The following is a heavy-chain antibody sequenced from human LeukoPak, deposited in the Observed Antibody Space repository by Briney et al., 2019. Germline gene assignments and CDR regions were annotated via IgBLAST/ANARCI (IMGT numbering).Heavy chain of an antibody. Sequence: GGSLRLSCAASGFTFSSYEMNWVRQAPGKGLEWVSYISSSGSTIYYADSVKGRFTISRDNAENSLCLQMNSLRAEDTAVYYCGRYSYGYGSRLGYWGQGTLVTVSS. CDR1: GFTFSSYE. CDR2: ISSSGSTI. CDR3: GRYSYGYGSRLGY. J-gene: IGHJ4*02. V-gene: IGHV3-48*03. D-gene: IGHD5-18*01.